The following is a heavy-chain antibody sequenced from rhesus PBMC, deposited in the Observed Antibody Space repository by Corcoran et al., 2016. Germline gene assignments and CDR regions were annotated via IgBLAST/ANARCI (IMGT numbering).Heavy chain of an antibody. D-gene: IGHD5-12*01. Sequence: QVQLQESGPGLVKPSETLPLTCAVSGASISSNFWSWIRQPPGKGLAGSGYIYGGSGSTSYKPSIKSRDTISKDTSKNQFSRKLSSVTAADTAVYYCARMTDTAVDVWGRGVLVTVSS. J-gene: IGHJ5-2*02. V-gene: IGHV4-147*01. CDR2: IYGGSGST. CDR3: ARMTDTAVDV. CDR1: GASISSNF.